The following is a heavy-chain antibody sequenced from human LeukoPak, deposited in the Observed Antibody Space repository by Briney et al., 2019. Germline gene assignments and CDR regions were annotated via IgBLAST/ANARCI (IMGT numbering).Heavy chain of an antibody. J-gene: IGHJ5*02. V-gene: IGHV3-53*01. CDR2: IYSGGTT. CDR1: GFTVSISY. CDR3: AGLPRGEGYSFESWFDP. D-gene: IGHD5-24*01. Sequence: GGSLRLSCAASGFTVSISYMIWVRQAPGAGLEWVSVIYSGGTTYYADSVKGRFTLSRDNSKNTLYLQMNSLRAEDTAVYYCAGLPRGEGYSFESWFDPWGQGTLVTVSS.